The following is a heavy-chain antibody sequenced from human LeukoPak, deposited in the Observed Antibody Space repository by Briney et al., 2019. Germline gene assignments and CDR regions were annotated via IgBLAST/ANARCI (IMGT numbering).Heavy chain of an antibody. CDR2: ISSTASSI. J-gene: IGHJ5*02. V-gene: IGHV3-48*04. CDR3: ARDVTYHGGDWFDP. CDR1: EFTFSSYS. D-gene: IGHD4-23*01. Sequence: GGSLRLSCAASEFTFSSYSMSWVRQAPGKGLEWVSYISSTASSIYYADSVKGRFTISRDNAKDSLYLQMNSLRAEDTAVYYCARDVTYHGGDWFDPWGQGTLVTVSS.